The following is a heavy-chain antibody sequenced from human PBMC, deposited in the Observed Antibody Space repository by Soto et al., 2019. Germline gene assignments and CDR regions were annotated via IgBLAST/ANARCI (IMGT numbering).Heavy chain of an antibody. V-gene: IGHV3-30*18. CDR3: AKGNNGPYNNWFDH. CDR2: ISYDGSNK. Sequence: PXGSLRLSCTASGFTFSSYGMHWVRQAPGKGLEWVAVISYDGSNKYYADSVKGRFTISRDNSKNTLYLQMNSLRAEDTAVYYCAKGNNGPYNNWFDHWGQGNLVTVSS. J-gene: IGHJ5*02. CDR1: GFTFSSYG. D-gene: IGHD1-1*01.